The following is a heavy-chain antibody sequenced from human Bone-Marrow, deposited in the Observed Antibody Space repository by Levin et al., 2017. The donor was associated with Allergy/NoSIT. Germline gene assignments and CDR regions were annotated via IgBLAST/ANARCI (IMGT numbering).Heavy chain of an antibody. D-gene: IGHD5-24*01. Sequence: GESLKISCVGSGFTFRDYWMTWVRQAPGKGLEWVANIKTDGSQLFFADSVRGRVTLSRDNAKNVVYLQMRNLRAEDTGLYYCARANVAGYNRYYNYAMGVWGQGTMVTVSS. CDR2: IKTDGSQL. CDR3: ARANVAGYNRYYNYAMGV. V-gene: IGHV3-7*01. J-gene: IGHJ6*02. CDR1: GFTFRDYW.